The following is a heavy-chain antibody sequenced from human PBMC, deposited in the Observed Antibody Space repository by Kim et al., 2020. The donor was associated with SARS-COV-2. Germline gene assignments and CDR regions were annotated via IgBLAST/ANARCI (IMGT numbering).Heavy chain of an antibody. CDR2: IKSKTDGGTT. CDR1: GFTFSNAW. CDR3: TTDRDNWNPWEY. J-gene: IGHJ4*02. V-gene: IGHV3-15*05. Sequence: GGSLRLSCAASGFTFSNAWMSWVRQAPGKGLEWVGRIKSKTDGGTTDYAPPVKGSFTISRDDAKNTLYLQMNSLKTGDTGEYYCTTDRDNWNPWEYWGQGTLVTVSS. D-gene: IGHD1-20*01.